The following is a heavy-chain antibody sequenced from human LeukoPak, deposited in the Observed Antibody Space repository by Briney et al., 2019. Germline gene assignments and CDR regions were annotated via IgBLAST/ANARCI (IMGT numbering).Heavy chain of an antibody. D-gene: IGHD3-22*01. CDR3: AREETYYYDSSGYWANWFDP. CDR2: IYTSGSA. CDR1: GGSISSYY. J-gene: IGHJ5*02. V-gene: IGHV4-4*07. Sequence: SETLSLACTVSGGSISSYYWSWIRQPAGKGLEWIGRIYTSGSANYNPSLKSRVTMSVDTSKNQFSLKLSSVTAADTAVYYCAREETYYYDSSGYWANWFDPWGQGTLVTVSS.